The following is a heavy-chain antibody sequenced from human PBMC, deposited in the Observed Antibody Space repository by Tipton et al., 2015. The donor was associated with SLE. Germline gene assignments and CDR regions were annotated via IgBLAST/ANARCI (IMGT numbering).Heavy chain of an antibody. D-gene: IGHD5-12*01. Sequence: LRLSCTVSGGSVSSVGYYWSWIRLQPGKGLEWIGYIYYIGSGSTSYNPSLKSRLTISVDTSKNQFSLKLSSVTAADTAVYYCVRDRSRGYGSFDDWGQGILVTVSS. J-gene: IGHJ4*02. CDR1: GGSVSSVGYY. CDR2: IYYIGSGST. CDR3: VRDRSRGYGSFDD. V-gene: IGHV4-31*02.